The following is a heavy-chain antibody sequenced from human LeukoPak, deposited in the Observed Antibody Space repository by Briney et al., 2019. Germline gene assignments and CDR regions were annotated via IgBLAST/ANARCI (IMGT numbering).Heavy chain of an antibody. CDR2: IYYSGST. J-gene: IGHJ4*02. CDR3: AREYYDILTGYKGTDY. D-gene: IGHD3-9*01. Sequence: SETLSLACTVSGGSVSSGSYYWSWIRQPPGKGLEWIGYIYYSGSTYYNPSLKSRVTISVDTSKNQFSLKLSSVTAADTAVYYCAREYYDILTGYKGTDYWGQGTLVTVSS. V-gene: IGHV4-61*01. CDR1: GGSVSSGSYY.